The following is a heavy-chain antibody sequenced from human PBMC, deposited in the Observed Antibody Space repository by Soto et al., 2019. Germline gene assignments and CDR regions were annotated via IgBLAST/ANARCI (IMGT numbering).Heavy chain of an antibody. J-gene: IGHJ4*02. D-gene: IGHD1-1*01. V-gene: IGHV2-5*02. CDR1: GFSLSTSGVG. Sequence: QITLKESGPTRVKPTQTVTLTCTFSGFSLSTSGVGVGWIRQPPGKALERLALIYWDDDKRYSPSLKSRLTIAKYTSKNQVVLTMTNMDPVDTATYYCAHRAGLQGNWNGGYFDFWGQGALVTVSS. CDR3: AHRAGLQGNWNGGYFDF. CDR2: IYWDDDK.